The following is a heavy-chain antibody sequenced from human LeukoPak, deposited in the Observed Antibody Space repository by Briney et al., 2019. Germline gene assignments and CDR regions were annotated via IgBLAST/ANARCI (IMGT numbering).Heavy chain of an antibody. CDR3: ARNPGAPYSSSSRWFDP. Sequence: GASVKVSCKASGYTFTSYGISWVRQAPGQGLEWMGWINAYNGNTNYAQKLQGRVTMTTDTSTSTAYMELRSLRSDDTAVYYCARNPGAPYSSSSRWFDPWGQGTLVTVSS. CDR1: GYTFTSYG. CDR2: INAYNGNT. D-gene: IGHD6-6*01. V-gene: IGHV1-18*01. J-gene: IGHJ5*02.